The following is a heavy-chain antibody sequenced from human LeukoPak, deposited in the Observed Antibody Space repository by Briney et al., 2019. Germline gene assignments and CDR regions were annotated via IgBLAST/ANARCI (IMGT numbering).Heavy chain of an antibody. V-gene: IGHV3-7*03. CDR1: GFTFSRAW. CDR2: IKEDGSEK. D-gene: IGHD3-22*01. J-gene: IGHJ3*02. CDR3: ARESPYYYDSPDAFDI. Sequence: GGSLRLSCAASGFTFSRAWMSWVRQAPGKGLEWVANIKEDGSEKYYVDSVKGRFTISRDNAKNSLYLQMNSLRAEDTAVYYCARESPYYYDSPDAFDIWGQGTMVTVSS.